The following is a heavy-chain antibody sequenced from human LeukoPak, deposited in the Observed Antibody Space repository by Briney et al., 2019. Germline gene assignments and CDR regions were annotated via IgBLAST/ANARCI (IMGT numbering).Heavy chain of an antibody. D-gene: IGHD3-22*01. J-gene: IGHJ4*02. Sequence: PGGPLRLSCTASGFTVSGYYMSWLRQAPGKGLEGVSVIYNGGSTYYADPVKGRYTLSRDNSKNTLYLQKNRLSAGDSPVYYCAREPPGAYYHYWRRGTLVSV. CDR1: GFTVSGYY. CDR2: IYNGGST. V-gene: IGHV3-53*01. CDR3: AREPPGAYYHY.